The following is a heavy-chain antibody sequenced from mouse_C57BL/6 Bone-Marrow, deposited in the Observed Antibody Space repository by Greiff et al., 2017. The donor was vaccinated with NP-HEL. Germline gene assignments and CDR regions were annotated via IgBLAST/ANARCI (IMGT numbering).Heavy chain of an antibody. Sequence: DVMLVESGGDLVKPGGSLKLSCAASGFTFSSYGMSWVRQTPDKRLEWVATISSGGSYTYYPDSVKGRFTISRDNAKNTLYLQMSSLKSEDTAMYYGARHTEIPLGYYYAMDYWGQGTSVTVSS. CDR1: GFTFSSYG. CDR3: ARHTEIPLGYYYAMDY. CDR2: ISSGGSYT. V-gene: IGHV5-6*02. J-gene: IGHJ4*01. D-gene: IGHD4-1*01.